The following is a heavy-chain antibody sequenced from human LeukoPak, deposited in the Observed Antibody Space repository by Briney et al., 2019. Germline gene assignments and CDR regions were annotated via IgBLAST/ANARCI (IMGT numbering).Heavy chain of an antibody. CDR3: ARVYREYYYGSGSSNWFDP. CDR2: IYTSGST. Sequence: SETLSLTCAVYGGSFSGYYWSWIRQPAGKGLEWIGRIYTSGSTNYNPSLKSRVTMSVDTSKNQFSLKLSSVTAADTAVYYCARVYREYYYGSGSSNWFDPWGQGTLVTVSS. D-gene: IGHD3-10*01. CDR1: GGSFSGYY. V-gene: IGHV4-59*10. J-gene: IGHJ5*02.